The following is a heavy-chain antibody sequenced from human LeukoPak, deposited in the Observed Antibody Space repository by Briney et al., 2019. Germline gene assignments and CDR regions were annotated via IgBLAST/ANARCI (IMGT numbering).Heavy chain of an antibody. V-gene: IGHV3-23*01. CDR3: AKGRSGTYYVHDY. J-gene: IGHJ4*02. CDR2: ISGSGGDT. CDR1: GFTFSNYA. Sequence: GGSLRLSCAASGFTFSNYAMSWVRQAPGKGLEWVSSISGSGGDTYYADSMEGRFSISRDNSKNTPYLQITSLRAEDTAVYYCAKGRSGTYYVHDYWGQGTLVTVSS. D-gene: IGHD3-10*01.